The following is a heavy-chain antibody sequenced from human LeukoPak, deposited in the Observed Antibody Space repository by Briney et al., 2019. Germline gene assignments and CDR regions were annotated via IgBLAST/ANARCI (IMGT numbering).Heavy chain of an antibody. D-gene: IGHD3-22*01. CDR3: AKGLSPHSSGYYFDY. CDR1: GFTFSSYA. V-gene: IGHV3-23*01. CDR2: LSSSGSNT. Sequence: GGSLRLSCVASGFTFSSYAMSWARQAPGKGLEWVSALSSSGSNTHYADSVKGRFTISRDTSKKTLYLQMNSLRAEDTALYFCAKGLSPHSSGYYFDYWGQGTLVTVSS. J-gene: IGHJ4*02.